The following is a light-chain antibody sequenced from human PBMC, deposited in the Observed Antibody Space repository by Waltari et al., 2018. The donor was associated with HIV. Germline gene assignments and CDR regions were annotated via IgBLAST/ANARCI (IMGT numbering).Light chain of an antibody. CDR2: RTN. V-gene: IGLV1-40*01. CDR3: QSYDRSLIGYV. Sequence: QSVLTQSPSVSAAPGQGVTVTCTGTTSTLGTHYDVNWYHQFPGPAPQLLIYRTNKRPSGVPDRFSGSKSGTSASLAIAGLQAEDEGSYYCQSYDRSLIGYVFGSGTVVTVL. J-gene: IGLJ1*01. CDR1: TSTLGTHYD.